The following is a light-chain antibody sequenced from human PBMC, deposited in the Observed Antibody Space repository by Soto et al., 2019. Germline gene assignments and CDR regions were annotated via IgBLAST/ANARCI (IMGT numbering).Light chain of an antibody. J-gene: IGLJ3*02. V-gene: IGLV2-14*03. CDR1: STDIGRYDY. Sequence: QPASVSGSPGQSIAISCTGTSTDIGRYDYVSWYQHHPGKAPKLVIYDVSHRPSGVSDRFSGSKSGNTASLTISGLQAEDEADYYCSSSTSTSTPLFGGGTKLTVL. CDR2: DVS. CDR3: SSSTSTSTPL.